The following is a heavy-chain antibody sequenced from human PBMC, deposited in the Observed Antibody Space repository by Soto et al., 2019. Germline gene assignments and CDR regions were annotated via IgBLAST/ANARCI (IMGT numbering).Heavy chain of an antibody. CDR2: IKSKTDGGTT. V-gene: IGHV3-15*01. CDR1: GFTFSNAW. Sequence: EVQLVESGGGLVKPGGSLRLSCAASGFTFSNAWMSWVRQAPGKGLEWVGRIKSKTDGGTTDYAAPVKGRFTISRDDSKNTLYLQMNSLKTEDTAVYYCTTRTSGIAAAPSQNWGQGTLVTVSS. CDR3: TTRTSGIAAAPSQN. D-gene: IGHD6-13*01. J-gene: IGHJ4*02.